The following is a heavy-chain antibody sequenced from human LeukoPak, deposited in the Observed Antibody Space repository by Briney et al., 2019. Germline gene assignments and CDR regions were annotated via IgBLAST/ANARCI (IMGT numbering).Heavy chain of an antibody. CDR2: IYYSGST. CDR3: ARAPHDWSFDY. V-gene: IGHV4-59*01. J-gene: IGHJ4*02. Sequence: SETLSLTCTVSGGSISSYYWSWIRQPPGKGLEWIGYIYYSGSTNYSPSLKSRVTISVDTSKNQFSLKLSSVTAADTAVYYCARAPHDWSFDYWGQGTLVTVSS. CDR1: GGSISSYY. D-gene: IGHD3-9*01.